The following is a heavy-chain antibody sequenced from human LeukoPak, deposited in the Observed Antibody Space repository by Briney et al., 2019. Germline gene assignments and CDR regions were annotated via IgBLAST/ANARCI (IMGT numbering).Heavy chain of an antibody. CDR1: GFSLSTSGVV. J-gene: IGHJ4*02. Sequence: PTLVNPTQTLTLTCTFSGFSLSTSGVVVGWIRQPPGKALEWLALIYWDDDKRYSPSLKSRLTITKDTSKNQVVLTMTNMDPVDTATYYCAHRRGYDFFYYFDYWGQGTLVTVSS. CDR3: AHRRGYDFFYYFDY. CDR2: IYWDDDK. V-gene: IGHV2-5*02. D-gene: IGHD5-12*01.